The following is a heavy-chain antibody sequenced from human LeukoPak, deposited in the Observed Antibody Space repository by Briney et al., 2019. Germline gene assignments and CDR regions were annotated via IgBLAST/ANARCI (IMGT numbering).Heavy chain of an antibody. V-gene: IGHV3-74*01. J-gene: IGHJ3*02. CDR1: GFPFRNYW. CDR2: IVGDGSRT. CDR3: ARVAVGGTRAFDI. Sequence: PGGSLRLSCAASGFPFRNYWMHWVRQAPGKGLVWVSRIVGDGSRTAYADSVKARFPISRDNAKNTLYLQMNSLRGEDTAVYYCARVAVGGTRAFDIWGQGTMVTVSS. D-gene: IGHD6-19*01.